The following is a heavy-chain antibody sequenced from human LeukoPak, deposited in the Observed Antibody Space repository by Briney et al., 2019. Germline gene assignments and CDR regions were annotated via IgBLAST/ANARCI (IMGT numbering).Heavy chain of an antibody. J-gene: IGHJ6*03. V-gene: IGHV4-59*11. CDR1: GGSISSHY. D-gene: IGHD3-3*01. Sequence: PSETLSLTCTVSGGSISSHYWSWIRQPPGKGLEWIGYIYYSGSTNYNPSLKSGVTISVDTSKNPFSLKLSSVTAADTAVYYCARDRRYDFWSGYYYYYYYMDVWGKGTTVTVSS. CDR3: ARDRRYDFWSGYYYYYYYMDV. CDR2: IYYSGST.